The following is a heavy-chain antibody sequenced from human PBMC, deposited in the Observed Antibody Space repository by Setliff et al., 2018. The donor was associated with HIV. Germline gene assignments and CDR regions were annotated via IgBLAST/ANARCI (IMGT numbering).Heavy chain of an antibody. J-gene: IGHJ5*01. CDR1: GGSISSSTYY. Sequence: PSETLSLTCTVSGGSISSSTYYWGWIRQPPGKGLEWIGNIHFSGSTYYNPSLKSRVTVSVDPSKNQFSLKLSSVTAADTAVYYCARTTYSGSYFNDSWVQGTLVTVSS. V-gene: IGHV4-39*01. D-gene: IGHD1-26*01. CDR3: ARTTYSGSYFNDS. CDR2: IHFSGST.